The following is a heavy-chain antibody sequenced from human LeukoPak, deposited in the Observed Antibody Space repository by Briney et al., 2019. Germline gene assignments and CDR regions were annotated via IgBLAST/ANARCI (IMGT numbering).Heavy chain of an antibody. V-gene: IGHV4-34*01. CDR1: GGSFSGYY. CDR2: INHSGST. CDR3: ARDSDAFDI. Sequence: SETLSLTCAVYGGSFSGYYWSWIRQPPGKGLEWIGEINHSGSTNYNPSLKSRVTISVDTSKNQFSLKLSSVTAADTAVYYCARDSDAFDIWGQGTVVTVSS. J-gene: IGHJ3*02.